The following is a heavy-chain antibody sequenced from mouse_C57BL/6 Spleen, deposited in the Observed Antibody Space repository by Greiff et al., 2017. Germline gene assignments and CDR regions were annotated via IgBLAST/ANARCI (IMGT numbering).Heavy chain of an antibody. V-gene: IGHV1-42*01. D-gene: IGHD1-1*01. CDR1: GYSFTGYY. CDR2: INTSTGGT. CDR3: ARGYYGSSEGFAY. J-gene: IGHJ3*01. Sequence: VQLQQSGPELVKPGASVKISCKASGYSFTGYYMTWVKQSPEKSLEWIGEINTSTGGTTYNQKFKAKATLTVDKSSSTAYMQLKSLTSEDSAVYYCARGYYGSSEGFAYWGQGTLVTVSA.